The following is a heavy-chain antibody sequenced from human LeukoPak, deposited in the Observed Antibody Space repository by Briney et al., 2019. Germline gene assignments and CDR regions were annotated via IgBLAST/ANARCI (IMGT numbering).Heavy chain of an antibody. CDR1: GGTFSSYA. J-gene: IGHJ4*02. CDR2: IIPIFGTA. Sequence: SVKVFCKASGGTFSSYAISWVRQAPGQGLEWMGGIIPIFGTANYAQKFQGRVTITADESTSTAYMELSSLRSEDTAVYYCARTLYSSSWSSMYYFDYWGQGTLVTVSS. D-gene: IGHD6-13*01. V-gene: IGHV1-69*13. CDR3: ARTLYSSSWSSMYYFDY.